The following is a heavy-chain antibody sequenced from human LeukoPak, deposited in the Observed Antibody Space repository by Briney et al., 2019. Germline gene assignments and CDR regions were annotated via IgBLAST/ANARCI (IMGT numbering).Heavy chain of an antibody. D-gene: IGHD3-22*01. CDR2: IYYSGST. J-gene: IGHJ3*02. Sequence: SETLSLTCTVSGGSISNYWSWIRQPPGKGLEWIGYIYYSGSTNYNPSLKSRVTISVKTSKNQFSLKLSSVTAADTAVYYCARANYYDSSGYSRGAFDIWGQGTMVTVSS. CDR3: ARANYYDSSGYSRGAFDI. V-gene: IGHV4-59*01. CDR1: GGSISNY.